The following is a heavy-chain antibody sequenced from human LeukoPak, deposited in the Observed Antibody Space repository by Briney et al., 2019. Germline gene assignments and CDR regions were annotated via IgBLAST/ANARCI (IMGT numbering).Heavy chain of an antibody. CDR2: IYHSGST. V-gene: IGHV4-4*02. CDR1: GGSISSSNW. J-gene: IGHJ6*02. CDR3: ARWPGTPYCSSTSCSHYYYYGMDV. Sequence: SGTLSLTCAVSGGSISSSNWWSWVRQPPGKGLEWIGEIYHSGSTNYNPSLKSRVTISVDKSKNQFSLKLSSVTAADTAVYYCARWPGTPYCSSTSCSHYYYYGMDVWGQGTTVTVSS. D-gene: IGHD2-2*01.